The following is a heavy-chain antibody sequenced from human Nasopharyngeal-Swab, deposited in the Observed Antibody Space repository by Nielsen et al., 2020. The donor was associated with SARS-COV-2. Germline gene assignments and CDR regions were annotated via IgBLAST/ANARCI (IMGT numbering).Heavy chain of an antibody. Sequence: ASVKVSCKASGYTFTSYYMHWVRHAPGQGLEWMGIINPSGGSTSYAQKFQGRVTMTRDTSTSTVYMELSSLRSEDTAVYYCARDLTAMVPSDAFDIWGQGTMVTVSS. CDR2: INPSGGST. V-gene: IGHV1-46*01. CDR1: GYTFTSYY. J-gene: IGHJ3*02. CDR3: ARDLTAMVPSDAFDI. D-gene: IGHD5-18*01.